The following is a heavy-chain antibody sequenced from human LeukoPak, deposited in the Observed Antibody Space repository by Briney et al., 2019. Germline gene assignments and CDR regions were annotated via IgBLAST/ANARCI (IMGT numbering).Heavy chain of an antibody. D-gene: IGHD4-17*01. Sequence: SVKVSCKASGGTFSSYAISWVRQAPGQGLEWMGGIIPIFGTANYAQEFQGRVTITTDESTSTAYMELSSQRSEDTAVYYCASYYGDYCLLDYWGQGTLVTVSS. CDR3: ASYYGDYCLLDY. J-gene: IGHJ4*02. CDR2: IIPIFGTA. CDR1: GGTFSSYA. V-gene: IGHV1-69*05.